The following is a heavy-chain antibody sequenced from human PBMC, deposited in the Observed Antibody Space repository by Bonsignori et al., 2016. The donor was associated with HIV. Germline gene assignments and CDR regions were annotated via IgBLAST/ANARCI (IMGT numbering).Heavy chain of an antibody. Sequence: SVKVSCKASGGTFSSYAISWVRQAPGQGLEWLGGIIPILAIANYAEKFQGRVTITADKSTSTAYMELSSLRSEDTAVYYCARGTYGSRSYLGGYYYFYLDVWGKGTTVTVSS. V-gene: IGHV1-69*10. D-gene: IGHD3-22*01. CDR3: ARGTYGSRSYLGGYYYFYLDV. CDR1: GGTFSSYA. J-gene: IGHJ6*03. CDR2: IIPILAIA.